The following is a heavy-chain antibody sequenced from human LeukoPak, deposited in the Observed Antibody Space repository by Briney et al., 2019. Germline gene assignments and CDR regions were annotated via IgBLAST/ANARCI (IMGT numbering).Heavy chain of an antibody. Sequence: GGSLRLSCTASGFTFGDYAMSWFRQAPGKGLEWVGLIRSKAYGGTTEYAASVKGRFTISRDDSKSIAYLQMNSLKTEDTAVYYCTRAGYSSSWYYDYYYYYYMDVWGKGTTVTVSS. J-gene: IGHJ6*03. V-gene: IGHV3-49*03. CDR2: IRSKAYGGTT. CDR3: TRAGYSSSWYYDYYYYYYMDV. CDR1: GFTFGDYA. D-gene: IGHD6-13*01.